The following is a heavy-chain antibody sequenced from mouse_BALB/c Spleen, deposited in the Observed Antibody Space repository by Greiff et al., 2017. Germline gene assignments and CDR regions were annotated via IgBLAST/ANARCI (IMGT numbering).Heavy chain of an antibody. Sequence: EVMLVESGGGLVKPGGSLKLSCAASRFTFSSYAMSWFRQSPEKRLEWVAEISSGGSSIYYPDTVTGRFTISRNDAKNTMYLEMSGLRSEDTAMLYCAREEGSRCYAMEKWGQGTS. D-gene: IGHD1-1*01. V-gene: IGHV5-9-4*01. CDR1: RFTFSSYA. J-gene: IGHJ4*01. CDR2: ISSGGSSI. CDR3: AREEGSRCYAMEK.